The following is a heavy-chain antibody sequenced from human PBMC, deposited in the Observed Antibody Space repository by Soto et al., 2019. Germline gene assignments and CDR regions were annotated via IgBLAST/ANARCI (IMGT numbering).Heavy chain of an antibody. V-gene: IGHV4-30-2*01. CDR3: ARGDIGAMDV. J-gene: IGHJ6*02. Sequence: KTSETLSLTCAVSGGSISSGGYSWSWIRQPPGKGLEWIGYIYRSGNTYYNPSLKSRVTISVDRSKNQFSLKLSSVTAADTAVYYCARGDIGAMDVWGQGTTVTVSS. CDR2: IYRSGNT. CDR1: GGSISSGGYS.